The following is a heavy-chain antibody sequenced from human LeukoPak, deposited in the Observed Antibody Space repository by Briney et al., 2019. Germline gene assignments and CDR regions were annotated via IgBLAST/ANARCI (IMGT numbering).Heavy chain of an antibody. CDR2: INPSGGST. CDR3: ARASQGVVVVAAFDY. Sequence: ASVKVSCKASGYTFTGYYMHWVRQAPGQGLEWMGIINPSGGSTSYAQKFQGRVTMTRDTSTSTVYMELSSLRSEDTAVYYCARASQGVVVVAAFDYWGQGTLVTVSS. CDR1: GYTFTGYY. J-gene: IGHJ4*02. V-gene: IGHV1-46*01. D-gene: IGHD2-15*01.